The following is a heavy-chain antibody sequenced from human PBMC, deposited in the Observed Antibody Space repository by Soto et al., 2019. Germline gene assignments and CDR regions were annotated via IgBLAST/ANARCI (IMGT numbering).Heavy chain of an antibody. V-gene: IGHV1-3*01. CDR3: ARSETGYSRFDY. J-gene: IGHJ4*01. D-gene: IGHD3-9*01. CDR1: GYTFTGNA. Sequence: QVQLVQSGAEVKNPGASVKVSCRASGYTFTGNAIHWIRQAPGQRLEWIGKIDPGNGNTKYSQNFQGRVTITRDTSASAAYMELNTLGSEDTSIYYCARSETGYSRFDYWGHGTLVTVSS. CDR2: IDPGNGNT.